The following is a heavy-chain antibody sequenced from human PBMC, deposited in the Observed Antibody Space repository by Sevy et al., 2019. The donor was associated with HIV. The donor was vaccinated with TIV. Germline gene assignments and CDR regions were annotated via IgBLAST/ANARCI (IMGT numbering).Heavy chain of an antibody. V-gene: IGHV3-7*01. Sequence: GGSLSLTCAASGVNFSGYWMSWVGQVPGEGVEGVANINDDGTKANYVGSVKGRFTISRDNAKNSLSLQMTTVRVEDTAGDYGASEGVGYDFWGQGALVTVSS. J-gene: IGHJ4*02. CDR3: ASEGVGYDF. CDR2: INDDGTKA. D-gene: IGHD5-12*01. CDR1: GVNFSGYW.